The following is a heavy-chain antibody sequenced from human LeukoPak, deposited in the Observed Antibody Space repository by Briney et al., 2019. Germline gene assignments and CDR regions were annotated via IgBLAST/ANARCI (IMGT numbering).Heavy chain of an antibody. CDR2: IKGDGSEK. Sequence: GGSLRLSCAASGFTFSTYWMAWVRQAPGKGLEWVANIKGDGSEKYHGDSVTGRFTVSRDNAKNSLYLQMNSLRAEDTAIYYCASYRVSHGMDVWGQGTTVTVSS. D-gene: IGHD1-26*01. CDR3: ASYRVSHGMDV. CDR1: GFTFSTYW. V-gene: IGHV3-7*01. J-gene: IGHJ6*02.